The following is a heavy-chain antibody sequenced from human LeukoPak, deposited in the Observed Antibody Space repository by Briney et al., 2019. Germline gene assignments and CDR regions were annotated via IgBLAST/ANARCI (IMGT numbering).Heavy chain of an antibody. CDR3: ASSKTNGDSSGWYAWFDP. J-gene: IGHJ5*02. CDR2: IYYSGYT. D-gene: IGHD6-19*01. V-gene: IGHV4-59*01. Sequence: SETLSLTCTVSGGSINSYYWSWIRQPPGKGLEWIGYIYYSGYTNYNPSLKSRVTISVDTSKNQFSLKLSSVTAADTAVYYCASSKTNGDSSGWYAWFDPWGQGTLVSVSS. CDR1: GGSINSYY.